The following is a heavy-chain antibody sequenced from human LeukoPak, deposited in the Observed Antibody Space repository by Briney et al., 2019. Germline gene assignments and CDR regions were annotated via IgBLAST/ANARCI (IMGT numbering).Heavy chain of an antibody. J-gene: IGHJ4*02. Sequence: SETLSLTCTVSGGSITSSSYYRGWIRQPPGKGLEWIGSIYYSGSTYYNPSLKSRVTISVDTSKKQFSLKLTSVTAADTAVYYCASPSVGAITGIDYWGQGILVTVSS. D-gene: IGHD1-26*01. V-gene: IGHV4-39*01. CDR2: IYYSGST. CDR1: GGSITSSSYY. CDR3: ASPSVGAITGIDY.